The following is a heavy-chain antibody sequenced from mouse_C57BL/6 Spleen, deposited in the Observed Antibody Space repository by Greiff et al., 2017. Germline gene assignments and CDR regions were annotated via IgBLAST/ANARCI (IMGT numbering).Heavy chain of an antibody. CDR2: IDPSDSYT. J-gene: IGHJ1*03. D-gene: IGHD1-1*01. Sequence: QVQLKQPGAELVMPGASVKLSCKASGYTFTSYWMHWVKQRPGQGLEWIGEIDPSDSYTNYNQKFKGKSTLTVDKSSSTAYMQLSSLTSEDSAVYYCARNHYGSSYGGYFDVWGTGTTVTVSS. CDR1: GYTFTSYW. CDR3: ARNHYGSSYGGYFDV. V-gene: IGHV1-69*01.